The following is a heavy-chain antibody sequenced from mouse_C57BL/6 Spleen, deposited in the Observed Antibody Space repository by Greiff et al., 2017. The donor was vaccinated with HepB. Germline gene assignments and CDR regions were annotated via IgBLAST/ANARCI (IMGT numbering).Heavy chain of an antibody. CDR2: IDPSDSYT. Sequence: QVQLQQPGAELVMPGASVKLSCKASGYTFTSYWMHWVKQRPGQGLEWIGEIDPSDSYTNYNQKCTGKSTLTVAKSSSTAYMQLSSLTSEDSAFYYCARGGPPYFDVWGTGTTVTVSS. D-gene: IGHD3-1*01. V-gene: IGHV1-69*01. CDR3: ARGGPPYFDV. J-gene: IGHJ1*03. CDR1: GYTFTSYW.